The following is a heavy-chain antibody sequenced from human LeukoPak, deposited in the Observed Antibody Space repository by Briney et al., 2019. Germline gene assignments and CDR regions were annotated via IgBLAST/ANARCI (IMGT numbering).Heavy chain of an antibody. CDR2: FDPEHGKT. CDR1: TYTLTELS. D-gene: IGHD3-22*01. V-gene: IGHV1-24*01. Sequence: GASVKVSCKVSTYTLTELSIHWVRQAPGKGLEWMGGFDPEHGKTIYAQKFQGRVIMTEDTSTDTAYMELSGLRSEDTAVYYCATGRLYYDRRGYYENDAFDLWGHGTRVTVTS. CDR3: ATGRLYYDRRGYYENDAFDL. J-gene: IGHJ3*01.